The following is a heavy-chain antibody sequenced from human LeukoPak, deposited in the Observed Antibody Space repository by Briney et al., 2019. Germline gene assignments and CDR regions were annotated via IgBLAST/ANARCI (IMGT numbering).Heavy chain of an antibody. CDR2: INTNTGNP. J-gene: IGHJ2*01. Sequence: ASVKVSCKVSGYTLTELSMHWVRQAPGQGLEWMGWINTNTGNPTYAQGFTGRFVFSLDTSVSTAYLQISSLKAEDTAVYYCAMSIAAAGSPWYFDLWGRGTLVTVSS. CDR1: GYTLTELS. CDR3: AMSIAAAGSPWYFDL. V-gene: IGHV7-4-1*02. D-gene: IGHD6-13*01.